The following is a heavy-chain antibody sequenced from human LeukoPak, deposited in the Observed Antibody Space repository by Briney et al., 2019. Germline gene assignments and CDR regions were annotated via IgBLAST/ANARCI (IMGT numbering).Heavy chain of an antibody. J-gene: IGHJ6*02. CDR2: IYHSGST. CDR3: ARVSDNSKWVYDYYYYGMDV. CDR1: GGSISSSNW. Sequence: SETLSLTCAVSGGSISSSNWWSWVRQPPGKGLEWIGEIYHSGSTNYNPSLKSRVTISVDKSKNQFSLKLSSVTAADTAVYHCARVSDNSKWVYDYYYYGMDVWGQGTTVTVSS. D-gene: IGHD4-11*01. V-gene: IGHV4-4*02.